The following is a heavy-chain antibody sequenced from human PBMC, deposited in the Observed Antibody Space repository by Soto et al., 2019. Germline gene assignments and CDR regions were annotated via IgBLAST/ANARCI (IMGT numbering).Heavy chain of an antibody. J-gene: IGHJ6*02. D-gene: IGHD6-13*01. Sequence: ASVKVSCKASGYTFTGYYMHWVRQAPGQGLEWMGWINPNSGGTNYAQKFQGWVTMTRDTSISTAYMELSRLRSDDTAVYYCAKDGKIATAGGSRLYYGMDVWGQGTTVTVSS. V-gene: IGHV1-2*04. CDR3: AKDGKIATAGGSRLYYGMDV. CDR1: GYTFTGYY. CDR2: INPNSGGT.